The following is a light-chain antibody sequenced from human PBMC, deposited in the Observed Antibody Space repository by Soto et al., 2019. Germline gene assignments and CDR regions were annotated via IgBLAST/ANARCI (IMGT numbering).Light chain of an antibody. Sequence: IQMTQSPSSLSSSLEDRVIITCRASQSISNHLNWYQQKPGKAPTLLIYAASNLQSGVPSRFRGSRSGTEFTLTVSSLQPEDFATYYCLQDHDDSWTFGQGTKVDIK. CDR2: AAS. J-gene: IGKJ1*01. V-gene: IGKV1-6*01. CDR1: QSISNH. CDR3: LQDHDDSWT.